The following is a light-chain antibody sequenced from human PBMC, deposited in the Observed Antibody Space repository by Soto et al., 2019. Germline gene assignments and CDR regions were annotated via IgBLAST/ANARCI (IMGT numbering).Light chain of an antibody. Sequence: LTQPASVYGSSGQLITLSCSGTSSDGGGYNYVAWYQQDPGKAPKLMIYEVSNRPSGVSNRFSGAVSGNTASLTISGVQAEDEADYFCGSYMSSTPYVSGTGTKV. CDR1: SSDGGGYNY. J-gene: IGLJ1*01. V-gene: IGLV2-14*01. CDR3: GSYMSSTPYV. CDR2: EVS.